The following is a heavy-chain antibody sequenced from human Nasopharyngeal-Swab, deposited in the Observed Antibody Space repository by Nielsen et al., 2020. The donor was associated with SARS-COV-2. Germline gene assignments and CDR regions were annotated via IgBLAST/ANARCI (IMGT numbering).Heavy chain of an antibody. D-gene: IGHD6-19*01. J-gene: IGHJ6*02. CDR3: ARDSGVAGTKYYYYGMDV. Sequence: RQAPGKGLEWIGYIYYSGSTYYNQSLKSRVTISVDTSKNQFSLKLSSVTAAGTAVYYCARDSGVAGTKYYYYGMDVWGQGTTVTVSS. CDR2: IYYSGST. V-gene: IGHV4-30-4*01.